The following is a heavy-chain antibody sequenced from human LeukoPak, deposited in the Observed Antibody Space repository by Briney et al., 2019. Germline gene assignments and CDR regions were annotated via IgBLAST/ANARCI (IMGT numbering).Heavy chain of an antibody. Sequence: PGGSLRLPCAASGFTFSSYAMSWVRQAPGKGLEWVSAVSSSGDTTYYADSVKGRFTISRDNSKNTMFLQMNSLRAVDTAVYFCAKAGDGSYYDSRGYYFDFWGQGTLVTVSS. D-gene: IGHD3-22*01. CDR1: GFTFSSYA. V-gene: IGHV3-23*01. CDR2: VSSSGDTT. J-gene: IGHJ4*02. CDR3: AKAGDGSYYDSRGYYFDF.